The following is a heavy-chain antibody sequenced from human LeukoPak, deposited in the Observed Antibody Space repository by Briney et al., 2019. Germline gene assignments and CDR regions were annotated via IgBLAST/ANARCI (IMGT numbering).Heavy chain of an antibody. Sequence: SETLSLTCAVYGVSFSGYYWSWIRQPPGKGLEWIGEINHSGSTNYNPSLKSRVTISVDTSKNQFSLKLSSVTAADTAVYYCARRLIGYCSGGSCYSGYFQHWGQGTLVTVSS. CDR3: ARRLIGYCSGGSCYSGYFQH. CDR1: GVSFSGYY. CDR2: INHSGST. J-gene: IGHJ1*01. D-gene: IGHD2-15*01. V-gene: IGHV4-34*01.